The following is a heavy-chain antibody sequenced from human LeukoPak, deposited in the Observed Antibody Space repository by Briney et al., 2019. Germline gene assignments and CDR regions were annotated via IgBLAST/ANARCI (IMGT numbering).Heavy chain of an antibody. CDR3: ARSGRGAAVNFDY. V-gene: IGHV4-59*01. CDR2: IYYSGST. CDR1: GGSISSYH. J-gene: IGHJ4*02. Sequence: SETLSLTCSVSGGSISSYHWSWIRQPPGKGLEWIGYIYYSGSTNYNPSLKSRVTISVDTSKNQFSLKLSSVTAADTAVYYCARSGRGAAVNFDYWGQGTLVTVSS. D-gene: IGHD1-26*01.